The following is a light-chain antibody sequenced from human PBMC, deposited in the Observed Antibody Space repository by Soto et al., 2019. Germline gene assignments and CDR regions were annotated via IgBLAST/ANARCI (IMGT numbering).Light chain of an antibody. CDR3: QPFNSWPLL. Sequence: EIVMTQSPAMLSVSPGERATLSCRASQNVNNRLAWYQQKAGQPPRLLLYGASTRATGIPARFSGSGSGTEFTLTISSLQSEDFAVYSCQPFNSWPLLFGQGTKVEIK. CDR2: GAS. J-gene: IGKJ1*01. V-gene: IGKV3-15*01. CDR1: QNVNNR.